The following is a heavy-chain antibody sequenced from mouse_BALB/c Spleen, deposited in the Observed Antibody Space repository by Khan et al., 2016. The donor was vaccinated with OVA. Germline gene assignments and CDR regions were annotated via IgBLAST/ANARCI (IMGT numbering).Heavy chain of an antibody. CDR1: GYTFTSYT. CDR3: AREGAYYRSDGWFVY. V-gene: IGHV1-4*01. CDR2: INPSNSYT. Sequence: QVQLKESGAELARPGASVKMSCKASGYTFTSYTMHWIKQRPGQGLEWIGYINPSNSYTNYNQKFKDKATLTADKSSSTAYMQLSSLTSEDSAVYYCAREGAYYRSDGWFVYWGQGTLVTVSA. J-gene: IGHJ3*01. D-gene: IGHD2-14*01.